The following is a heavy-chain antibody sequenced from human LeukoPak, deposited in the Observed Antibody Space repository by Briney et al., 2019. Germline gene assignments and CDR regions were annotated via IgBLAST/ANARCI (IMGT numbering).Heavy chain of an antibody. CDR1: GFTFTPYW. CDR2: INQDGSQN. D-gene: IGHD3-3*01. CDR3: ARDSQLCTYYDRRGDAFDI. V-gene: IGHV3-7*01. J-gene: IGHJ3*02. Sequence: PGGSLRLSCAASGFTFTPYWMSWVRQAPGKGLEWVANINQDGSQNYYVDSVRGRFTISRDNAKKSLFLQMNSLRAEDTAVYYCARDSQLCTYYDRRGDAFDIWGQGTMVTVTS.